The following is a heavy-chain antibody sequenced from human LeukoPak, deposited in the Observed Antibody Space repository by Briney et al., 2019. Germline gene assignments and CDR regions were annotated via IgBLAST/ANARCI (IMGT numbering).Heavy chain of an antibody. D-gene: IGHD5-18*01. CDR3: ARVRGYSYGELDH. CDR2: ISYSGST. V-gene: IGHV4-31*03. Sequence: SETLSLTCTVSGGSISSGGYYWSWIRQHPAKGLEWIGYISYSGSTYYNPSLNSRVTISVGTSKSQFSLKLSSVTAADTAVYYCARVRGYSYGELDHWGQGTLVTVSS. CDR1: GGSISSGGYY. J-gene: IGHJ4*02.